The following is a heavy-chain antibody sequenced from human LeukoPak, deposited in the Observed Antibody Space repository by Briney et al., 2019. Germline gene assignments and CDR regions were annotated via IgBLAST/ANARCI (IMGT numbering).Heavy chain of an antibody. CDR3: ARYYGGNFGYYFDY. J-gene: IGHJ4*02. D-gene: IGHD4-23*01. CDR1: GGSISSGDYY. CDR2: IYYSGST. Sequence: SQTLSLTCTVSGGSISSGDYYWSWIRQPPGEGLEWIGYIYYSGSTYYNPSLKSRVTISVDTSKNQFSLKLSSVTAADTAVYYCARYYGGNFGYYFDYWGQGTLVTVSS. V-gene: IGHV4-30-4*01.